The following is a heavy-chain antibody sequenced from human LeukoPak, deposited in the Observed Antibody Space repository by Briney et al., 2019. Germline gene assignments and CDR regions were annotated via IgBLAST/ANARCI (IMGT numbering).Heavy chain of an antibody. CDR2: INHSGST. CDR3: ARGSGVVAARTFDY. D-gene: IGHD2-15*01. CDR1: GGSFSGYY. J-gene: IGHJ4*02. V-gene: IGHV4-34*01. Sequence: KSSETLSLTCAVYGGSFSGYYWSWIRQPPGKGLEWIGEINHSGSTNYNPSLKSRVTISVDTSKNQFSLKLSSVTAAGTAVYYCARGSGVVAARTFDYWGQGTLVTVSS.